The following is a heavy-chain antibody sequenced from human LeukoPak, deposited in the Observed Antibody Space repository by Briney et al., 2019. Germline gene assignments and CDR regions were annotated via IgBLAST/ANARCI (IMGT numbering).Heavy chain of an antibody. Sequence: SVKFSCKASGVSFSRYPISCGRHAPGHRLESRGGVIPIFGTANYAQKFQGRVTITTDEYTSTAYMELSSLRSEDTVVYYCARAGGVSYGYNIAAAGHYYYYMDVWGKGTTVTVSS. J-gene: IGHJ6*03. CDR3: ARAGGVSYGYNIAAAGHYYYYMDV. D-gene: IGHD6-13*01. CDR1: GVSFSRYP. CDR2: VIPIFGTA. V-gene: IGHV1-69*05.